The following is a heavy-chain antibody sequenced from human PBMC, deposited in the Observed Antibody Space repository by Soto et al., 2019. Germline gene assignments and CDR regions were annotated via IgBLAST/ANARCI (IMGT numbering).Heavy chain of an antibody. Sequence: PSETLSLTCAVYGGSFSGYYWSWIRQPPGKGLEWIGEINHSGSTNYNPSLKSRVTISVDTSKNQFSLKLSSVTAADTAVYYCARTDSSGWYFDYWGKGTLVTVSS. D-gene: IGHD6-19*01. CDR2: INHSGST. CDR3: ARTDSSGWYFDY. V-gene: IGHV4-34*01. J-gene: IGHJ4*02. CDR1: GGSFSGYY.